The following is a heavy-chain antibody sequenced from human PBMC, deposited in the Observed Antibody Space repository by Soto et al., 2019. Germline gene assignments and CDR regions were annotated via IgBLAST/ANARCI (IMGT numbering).Heavy chain of an antibody. CDR2: ISWNSGSI. CDR3: AKGGPDSSSRENWFDP. CDR1: GFTFDDYA. Sequence: EVQLLESGGGLVQPGRSLRLSCAASGFTFDDYAMHWVRQAPGKGLEWVSGISWNSGSIGYADSVKGRFTISRDNAKNSLYLQMNSLRAEDTALYYCAKGGPDSSSRENWFDPWGQGTLVTVSS. D-gene: IGHD6-6*01. V-gene: IGHV3-9*01. J-gene: IGHJ5*02.